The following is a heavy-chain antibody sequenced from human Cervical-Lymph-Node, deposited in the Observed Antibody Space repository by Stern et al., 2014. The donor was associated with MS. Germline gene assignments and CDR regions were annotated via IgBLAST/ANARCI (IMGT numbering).Heavy chain of an antibody. CDR3: AREEYGMDV. Sequence: VQLVQSGGGLIQPGGSLRLSCAAAGFTASSYYMNWVRQAPGKGLEWVSIINSGGSTYYADSVKGRFTISRDTSKNTLFLQMNRLRAEDTAVYYCAREEYGMDVWGQGTTVTVSS. J-gene: IGHJ6*02. CDR2: INSGGST. CDR1: GFTASSYY. V-gene: IGHV3-53*01.